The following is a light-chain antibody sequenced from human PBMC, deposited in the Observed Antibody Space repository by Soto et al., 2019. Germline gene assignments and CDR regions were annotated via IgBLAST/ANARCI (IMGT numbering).Light chain of an antibody. J-gene: IGKJ1*01. Sequence: DIQMTQSPSTLSASVGDRVTITCRSSQSISSWLACYPQKPGKAPKRLIYDASSLESGVPSRFSGSGSGTEFTLTISSLHPDDFATYYCQQYNSYWTFGQGTKVEIK. CDR2: DAS. CDR1: QSISSW. CDR3: QQYNSYWT. V-gene: IGKV1-5*01.